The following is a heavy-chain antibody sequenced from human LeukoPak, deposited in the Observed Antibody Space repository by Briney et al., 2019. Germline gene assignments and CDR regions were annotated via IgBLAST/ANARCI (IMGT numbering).Heavy chain of an antibody. V-gene: IGHV4-34*01. J-gene: IGHJ6*03. Sequence: SETLSLTCAVYGGSFSGYYWSWIRQPPGKGLEWIGEINHSGSTNYNPSLKSRVTISVDTSKNQFSLKLSSVTAADTAVYYCARGPYSSSYRSNYMDVWGKGTTVTVSS. D-gene: IGHD6-13*01. CDR2: INHSGST. CDR3: ARGPYSSSYRSNYMDV. CDR1: GGSFSGYY.